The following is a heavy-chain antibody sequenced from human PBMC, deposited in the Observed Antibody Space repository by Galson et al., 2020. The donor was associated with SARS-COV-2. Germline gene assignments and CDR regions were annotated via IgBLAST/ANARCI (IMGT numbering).Heavy chain of an antibody. CDR1: GYTFTGYY. CDR2: INPNSGGT. J-gene: IGHJ3*02. Sequence: ASVKVSCKASGYTFTGYYMHWVRQAPGQGLEWMGWINPNSGGTTYAQEFQDWVTMTRDTSISTAYMELSRLRSDDTAVYYCARDNDHDAFDIWGQGTMVTVSS. D-gene: IGHD1-1*01. CDR3: ARDNDHDAFDI. V-gene: IGHV1-2*04.